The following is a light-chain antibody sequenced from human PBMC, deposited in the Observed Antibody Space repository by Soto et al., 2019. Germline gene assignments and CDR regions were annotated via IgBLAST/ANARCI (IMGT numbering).Light chain of an antibody. CDR1: SSDVGSYNL. V-gene: IGLV2-23*01. J-gene: IGLJ3*02. CDR3: CSYAGSSTWV. Sequence: QPVLTQPASVSGSPGQSITISCTGTSSDVGSYNLVSWYQQHPGKAPKLMIYEASKRPSGVSNRFSGSKSGNTASLTISGLQAEDEADYYCCSYAGSSTWVFGGGTQLTVL. CDR2: EAS.